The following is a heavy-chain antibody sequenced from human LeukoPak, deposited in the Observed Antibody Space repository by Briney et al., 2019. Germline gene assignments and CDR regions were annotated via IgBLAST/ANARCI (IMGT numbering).Heavy chain of an antibody. D-gene: IGHD3-22*01. J-gene: IGHJ4*02. CDR2: IYYSGST. CDR3: ARHSGYYHYFDY. V-gene: IGHV4-39*01. Sequence: SETLSLTCTVSGGSISSSSYYWGWIRQPPGKGLEWIGSIYYSGSTYYNPSLKSRVTISVDTSKNQFSLKLSSVTAAGTAVYYCARHSGYYHYFDYWGQGTLVTVSS. CDR1: GGSISSSSYY.